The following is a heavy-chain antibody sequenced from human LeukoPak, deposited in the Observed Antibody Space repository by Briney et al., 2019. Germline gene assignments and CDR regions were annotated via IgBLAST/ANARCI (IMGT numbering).Heavy chain of an antibody. V-gene: IGHV3-7*01. D-gene: IGHD3-10*01. Sequence: PGGSLRLSCAASGFTFNSYSMNWVRQAPGKGLEWVANIKQDGSEKYYVDSVKGRFTISRDNAKNSLYLQMNSLRAEDTAVYYCARDDFGELFSQHWGQGTLVTVSS. J-gene: IGHJ1*01. CDR3: ARDDFGELFSQH. CDR2: IKQDGSEK. CDR1: GFTFNSYS.